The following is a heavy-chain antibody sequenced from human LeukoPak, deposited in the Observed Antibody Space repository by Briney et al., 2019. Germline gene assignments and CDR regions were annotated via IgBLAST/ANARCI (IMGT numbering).Heavy chain of an antibody. CDR3: ARETELNYYDSSGSLEY. Sequence: PGGSLRLSCGASGFTFSSYAMHGVRQAPGKGLEWVAVISYDGSNKYYADSVKGRFTISRDNSKNTLYLQMNSLRAEDTAVYYCARETELNYYDSSGSLEYWGQGTLVTVSS. CDR1: GFTFSSYA. CDR2: ISYDGSNK. D-gene: IGHD3-22*01. J-gene: IGHJ4*02. V-gene: IGHV3-30-3*01.